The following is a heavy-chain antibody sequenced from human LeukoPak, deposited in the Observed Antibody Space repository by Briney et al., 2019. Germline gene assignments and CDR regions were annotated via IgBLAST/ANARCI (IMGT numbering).Heavy chain of an antibody. V-gene: IGHV4-59*01. Sequence: SETLSLTCTVSGGSISSYYWSWIRQPPGKGLEWIGYMYYSGSTNYNPSLKSRVTISVDTSKNQFSLKLSSVTAADTAVYYCARERGGPYDYIWGSYYNWFDPWGQGTLVTVSS. J-gene: IGHJ5*02. D-gene: IGHD3-16*01. CDR3: ARERGGPYDYIWGSYYNWFDP. CDR2: MYYSGST. CDR1: GGSISSYY.